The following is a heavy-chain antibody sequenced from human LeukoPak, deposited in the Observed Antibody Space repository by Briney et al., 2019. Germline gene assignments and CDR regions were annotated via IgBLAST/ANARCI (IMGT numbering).Heavy chain of an antibody. CDR3: AKGDEDYYDSSGYYGIDY. CDR1: GFTFSSYA. Sequence: GGSLRLSCAASGFTFSSYAMSWVRQAPGKGLEWVSAISGSGGSTYYADSVKGRFTISRDNSKNTLYLQMNSLRAEDTAVYCCAKGDEDYYDSSGYYGIDYWGQGTLVTVSS. D-gene: IGHD3-22*01. J-gene: IGHJ4*02. V-gene: IGHV3-23*01. CDR2: ISGSGGST.